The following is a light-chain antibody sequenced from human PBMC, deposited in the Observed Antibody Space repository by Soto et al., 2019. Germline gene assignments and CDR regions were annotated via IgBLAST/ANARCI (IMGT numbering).Light chain of an antibody. CDR2: GAS. Sequence: EIVLTQSPGTLSLSPGERATLSCRASQSVSSSYLAWYQQKPGQAPRLLIYGASSRATGIPDRFSGSGSGTDFTLTISRLEPEDFAVYYCQQYGSSPWKCGQGTKGDIK. V-gene: IGKV3-20*01. CDR1: QSVSSSY. J-gene: IGKJ1*01. CDR3: QQYGSSPWK.